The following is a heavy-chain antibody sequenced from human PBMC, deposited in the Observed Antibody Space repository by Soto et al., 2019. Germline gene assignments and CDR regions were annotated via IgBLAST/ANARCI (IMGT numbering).Heavy chain of an antibody. CDR1: GFTFSAFE. D-gene: IGHD1-1*01. CDR2: IYNSGSTM. V-gene: IGHV3-48*03. CDR3: ARESGGTGLDV. J-gene: IGHJ6*02. Sequence: PGESLRLSCAASGFTFSAFEMNWVRQAPGKGLEWLSYIYNSGSTMTYADSVKGRFAISRDNAKNSLYLEMYSLRAEDTAVYYCARESGGTGLDVWGQGTTVTVSS.